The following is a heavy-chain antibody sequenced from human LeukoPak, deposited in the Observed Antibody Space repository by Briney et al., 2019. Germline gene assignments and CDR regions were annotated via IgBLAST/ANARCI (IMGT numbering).Heavy chain of an antibody. CDR3: ARKEKSTGGAFDI. CDR2: IYTSGST. V-gene: IGHV4-61*02. Sequence: SETLSLTCTVSGGSISSGSYYWSWIRQPAGKGLEWIGRIYTSGSTNYNPSLKSRVTISVDTSKNQFSLKLSSVTAADTAVYYCARKEKSTGGAFDIWGQGTMVTVSS. CDR1: GGSISSGSYY. D-gene: IGHD7-27*01. J-gene: IGHJ3*02.